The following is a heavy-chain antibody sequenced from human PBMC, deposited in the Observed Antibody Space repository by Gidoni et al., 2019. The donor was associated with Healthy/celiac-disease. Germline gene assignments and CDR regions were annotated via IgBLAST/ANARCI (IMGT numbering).Heavy chain of an antibody. Sequence: EVQLVESGGGLVQPGGSLTLSCAASGFTFSASAMHWVRQASGKGLEWVGRIRSKPNNYATAYAASVKGRFTISRDDSNNTAYLQMNSLKTEDTAVYYCARVHTYGPPNLFYYYGMDVWGQGTTVTVSS. D-gene: IGHD5-18*01. J-gene: IGHJ6*02. V-gene: IGHV3-73*01. CDR3: ARVHTYGPPNLFYYYGMDV. CDR1: GFTFSASA. CDR2: IRSKPNNYAT.